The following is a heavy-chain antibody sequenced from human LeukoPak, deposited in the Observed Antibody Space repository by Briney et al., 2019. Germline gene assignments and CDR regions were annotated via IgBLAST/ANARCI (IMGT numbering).Heavy chain of an antibody. J-gene: IGHJ4*02. V-gene: IGHV3-7*01. CDR3: ASKQWLVSDFDY. Sequence: PGGSLRLSCAASGFTFDDHGMNWVRQAPGKGLEWVAKIKQDGSEKYYVDSVKGRFTISRDNTKNSLYLQMNSLRAEDTAVYYCASKQWLVSDFDYWGQGTLVTVSS. CDR1: GFTFDDHG. CDR2: IKQDGSEK. D-gene: IGHD6-19*01.